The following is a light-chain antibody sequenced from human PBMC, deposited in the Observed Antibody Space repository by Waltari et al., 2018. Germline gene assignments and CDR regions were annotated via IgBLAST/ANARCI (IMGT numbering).Light chain of an antibody. CDR3: QEYVDDLWT. V-gene: IGKV1-5*03. CDR2: KAS. J-gene: IGKJ1*01. CDR1: RDISTK. Sequence: DILMTQSPPTLSASMGDRVTITCRASRDISTKLAWYQQKPGRAPKLLIYKASRLESGVPARFSGSGSGTEFTLTISTLQPDDFATYYCQEYVDDLWTVGQGTKVEIK.